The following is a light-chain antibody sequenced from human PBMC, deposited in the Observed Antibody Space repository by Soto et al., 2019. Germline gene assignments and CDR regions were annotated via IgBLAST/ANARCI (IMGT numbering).Light chain of an antibody. CDR1: QSVGTD. CDR2: CAS. CDR3: HQYNDWPRFT. J-gene: IGKJ3*01. V-gene: IGKV3-15*01. Sequence: IVMTQSPATLSVSPGERATLSCRASQSVGTDLAWYQQKPGQAPRRLIYCASTRATGIPARFSGSGSGTAFTLTINSLQSEDLAVYYCHQYNDWPRFTFGPGTKVEIK.